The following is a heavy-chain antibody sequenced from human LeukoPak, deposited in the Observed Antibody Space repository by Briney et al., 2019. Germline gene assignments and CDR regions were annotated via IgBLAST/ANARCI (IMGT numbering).Heavy chain of an antibody. D-gene: IGHD2-15*01. V-gene: IGHV4-34*01. Sequence: PSETLSLTCAVYGGSFSGYYWSWIRQPPGKGLEWIGEINHSGSTNYNPSLKSRVTISVDTSKNQFSLKLSSVTAADTAVYYCARGVVARPHLKFGPWGQGTLVTVSS. J-gene: IGHJ5*02. CDR2: INHSGST. CDR1: GGSFSGYY. CDR3: ARGVVARPHLKFGP.